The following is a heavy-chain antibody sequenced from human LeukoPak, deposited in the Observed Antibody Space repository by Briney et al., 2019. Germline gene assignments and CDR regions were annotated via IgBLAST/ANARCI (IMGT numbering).Heavy chain of an antibody. CDR2: IYYSGST. CDR3: ARAAPLEMATITGDAFDI. V-gene: IGHV4-59*01. CDR1: GGSISSYY. J-gene: IGHJ3*02. D-gene: IGHD5-24*01. Sequence: SETLSLTCTVSGGSISSYYWSWIRQPPGKGLEWIGYIYYSGSTNYNPSLKSRVTISVDTSKNQFSLKLSSVTAADTAVYYCARAAPLEMATITGDAFDIWGQGTMVTVSS.